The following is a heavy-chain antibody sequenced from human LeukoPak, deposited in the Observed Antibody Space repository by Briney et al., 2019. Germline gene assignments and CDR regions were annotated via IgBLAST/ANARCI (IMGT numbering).Heavy chain of an antibody. J-gene: IGHJ4*02. CDR2: IYYSGST. CDR3: ARDQVGVGASYFDY. V-gene: IGHV4-59*01. Sequence: SETLSLTCTVSGGSISSYYWSWIRQPPGKGLEWIGYIYYSGSTNYNPSLKSRVTISVDTSKNQFSLKLSSVTGADTAVYYCARDQVGVGASYFDYWGQGTLVTVSS. CDR1: GGSISSYY. D-gene: IGHD1-26*01.